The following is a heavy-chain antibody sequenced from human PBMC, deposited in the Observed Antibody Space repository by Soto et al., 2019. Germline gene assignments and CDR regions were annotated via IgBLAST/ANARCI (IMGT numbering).Heavy chain of an antibody. CDR2: IYHSGST. CDR3: ARVPRAAAGTD. V-gene: IGHV4-4*02. CDR1: GGSISSSNW. Sequence: QVQLQESGPGLVKPSGTLSLTCAVSGGSISSSNWWSWVRQPPAKGLAWIREIYHSGSTNYNPYLKSRVTMSVGKSKTQFSLMLRSVTAADTAVYYCARVPRAAAGTDWGQGTLVTVSS. J-gene: IGHJ4*02. D-gene: IGHD6-13*01.